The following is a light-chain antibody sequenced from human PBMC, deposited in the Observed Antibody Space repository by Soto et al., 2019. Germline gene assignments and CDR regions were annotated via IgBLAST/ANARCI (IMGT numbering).Light chain of an antibody. CDR2: DNN. CDR1: SSNIGSNY. Sequence: QAVLTQPPSVSAAPGQKVTISCSGSSSNIGSNYVSWYQRLPGTAPKLLMYDNNKRPSGIPDRFSGSKSGTSATLGITGLQTGDEADYYCGTWDSSLSAVVFGGGTK. V-gene: IGLV1-51*01. J-gene: IGLJ2*01. CDR3: GTWDSSLSAVV.